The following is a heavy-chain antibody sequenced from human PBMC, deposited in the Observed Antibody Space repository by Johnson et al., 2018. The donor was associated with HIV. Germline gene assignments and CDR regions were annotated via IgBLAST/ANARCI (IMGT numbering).Heavy chain of an antibody. D-gene: IGHD1-26*01. CDR2: ISYDGSNK. CDR1: GFTFSTYA. CDR3: ARVRRSGTYYVDAFDI. Sequence: MQLVESGGGVVQPGRSLRLSCAASGFTFSTYALHWVRQAPGKGLEWVAVISYDGSNKYYAESVKGRFTISRDNSKNTLYLQMNSLRAEDTAVYYCARVRRSGTYYVDAFDIWGQGTMVTVSS. J-gene: IGHJ3*02. V-gene: IGHV3-30*04.